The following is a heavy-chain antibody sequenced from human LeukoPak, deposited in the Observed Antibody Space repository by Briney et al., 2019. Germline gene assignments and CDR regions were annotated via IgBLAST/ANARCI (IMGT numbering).Heavy chain of an antibody. Sequence: GASVKVSCKASGYTFTSYYMHWVRQAPGQGLEWMGIINPSGGSTSYAQKFQGRVTMTRDTSTSTVYMELSSLRSEDTAVYYCARCFSEWWMHDAFDIWGQGTMVTVSS. CDR3: ARCFSEWWMHDAFDI. CDR1: GYTFTSYY. V-gene: IGHV1-46*01. J-gene: IGHJ3*02. D-gene: IGHD2-8*02. CDR2: INPSGGST.